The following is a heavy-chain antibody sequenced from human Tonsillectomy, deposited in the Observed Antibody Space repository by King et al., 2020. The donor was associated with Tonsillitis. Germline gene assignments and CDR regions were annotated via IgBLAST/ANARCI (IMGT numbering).Heavy chain of an antibody. V-gene: IGHV3-30-3*01. J-gene: IGHJ3*01. CDR1: GFTFSSYA. CDR3: ARDQGYYDSNGYYSA. D-gene: IGHD3-22*01. CDR2: ISYDGSNK. Sequence: VQLVESGGGVVQPGRSLRLSCAASGFTFSSYAMHWVRQAPDKGLEWVAVISYDGSNKYYADSVRGRFTISRDNSKNTLYLQMNSLRAEDTAVYYCARDQGYYDSNGYYSAWGQGTMVTVSS.